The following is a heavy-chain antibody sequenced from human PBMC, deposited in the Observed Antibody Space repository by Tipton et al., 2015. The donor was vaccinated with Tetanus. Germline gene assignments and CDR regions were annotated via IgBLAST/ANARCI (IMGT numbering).Heavy chain of an antibody. Sequence: LRLSCTVSGGSINSGGHFWTWIRQRTGKGLEWIGHIRDNRNSYANPSLSGRVTMSVDTRKNQFSLNLTSMSVADMAIYYYARGTFHAFDFWGQGVQVTVSS. CDR1: GGSINSGGHF. CDR3: ARGTFHAFDF. J-gene: IGHJ4*02. D-gene: IGHD2/OR15-2a*01. V-gene: IGHV4-31*02. CDR2: IRDNRNS.